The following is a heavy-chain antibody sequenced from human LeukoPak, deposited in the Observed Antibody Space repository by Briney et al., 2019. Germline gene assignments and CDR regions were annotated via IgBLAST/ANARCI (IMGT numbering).Heavy chain of an antibody. CDR2: ISGSGGST. CDR1: GFTFSSYA. D-gene: IGHD2-2*01. CDR3: AKEEDIVVVPAARFDP. Sequence: GGSLRLSCAASGFTFSSYAMSWVRQAPGKGLEWVSAISGSGGSTYYADSVKGRFTISRDNSKNTLYPQMNSLRAEDTAVYYCAKEEDIVVVPAARFDPWGQGTLVTVSS. V-gene: IGHV3-23*01. J-gene: IGHJ5*02.